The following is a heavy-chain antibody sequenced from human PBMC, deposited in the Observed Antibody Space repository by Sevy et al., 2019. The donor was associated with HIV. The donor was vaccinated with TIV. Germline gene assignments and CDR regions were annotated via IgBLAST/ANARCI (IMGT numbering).Heavy chain of an antibody. J-gene: IGHJ4*02. Sequence: ASVKVSCKASGYTFTGYYMHWVRQAPGQGLEWMGWINPNSGGTNYAQTFQGRVTMTRDTSISTAYMELSRLRSDDTAVYYCAREMRDFGVVMLDYWGQGTLVTVSS. D-gene: IGHD3-3*01. CDR3: AREMRDFGVVMLDY. V-gene: IGHV1-2*02. CDR2: INPNSGGT. CDR1: GYTFTGYY.